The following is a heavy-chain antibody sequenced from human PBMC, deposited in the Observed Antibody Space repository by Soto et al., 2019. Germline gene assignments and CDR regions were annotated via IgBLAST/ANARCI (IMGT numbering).Heavy chain of an antibody. D-gene: IGHD6-13*01. CDR3: ARDRGIAPAGV. CDR1: GGSITSSNW. CDR2: IYHSGDT. J-gene: IGHJ4*02. Sequence: QVQLQESGPGLVKPSGTLSLTCAVSGGSITSSNWWSWVRQPPGKGLEWIGEIYHSGDTNYNPSLRTRVTISVDKPKNQFSLSLGSVAAADAAVYYCARDRGIAPAGVWGQGTLVTVSS. V-gene: IGHV4-4*02.